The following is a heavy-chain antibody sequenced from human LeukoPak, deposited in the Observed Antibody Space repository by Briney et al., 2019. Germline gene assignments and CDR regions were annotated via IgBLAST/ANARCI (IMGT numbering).Heavy chain of an antibody. D-gene: IGHD2-2*01. CDR2: IYYSRST. CDR1: GGSISSSSYY. V-gene: IGHV4-39*07. J-gene: IGHJ5*01. Sequence: PSETLSLTCTVSGGSISSSSYYWGWLRQPPGKGLGWIGSIYYSRSTYYNPSLKSRVTISVDTSKNQFSLKLSSVTAADTAVYYCARDQEHCSGTSCYPYWYDSWGQGTLVTVSS. CDR3: ARDQEHCSGTSCYPYWYDS.